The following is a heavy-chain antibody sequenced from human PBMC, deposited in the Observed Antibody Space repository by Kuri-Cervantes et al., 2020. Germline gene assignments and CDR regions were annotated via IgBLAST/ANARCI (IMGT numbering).Heavy chain of an antibody. CDR2: INHSGST. CDR3: ATAYGSGSYYIYFDH. CDR1: GGSFSGYY. D-gene: IGHD3-10*01. Sequence: GSLRLSCAVYGGSFSGYYWSWIRQPPGKGLEWIGEINHSGSTNYNPSLKSRVTISVDTSKNQFSLKLSSVTAADTAVYYCATAYGSGSYYIYFDHVGQGTLVTVSS. J-gene: IGHJ4*02. V-gene: IGHV4-34*01.